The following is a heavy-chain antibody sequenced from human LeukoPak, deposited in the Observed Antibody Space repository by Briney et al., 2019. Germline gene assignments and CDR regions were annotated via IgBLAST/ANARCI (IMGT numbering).Heavy chain of an antibody. CDR2: INPNSGGT. V-gene: IGHV1-2*02. CDR3: ARAVLLWFGESRGNWFDP. J-gene: IGHJ5*02. Sequence: ASVKVSCKASGYTFTGYYMHWVRQAPGQGLEWMGWINPNSGGTNYAQKFQGRVTMTRDTSISTAYIELSRLRSDDTAVYYCARAVLLWFGESRGNWFDPWGQGTLVTVSS. CDR1: GYTFTGYY. D-gene: IGHD3-10*01.